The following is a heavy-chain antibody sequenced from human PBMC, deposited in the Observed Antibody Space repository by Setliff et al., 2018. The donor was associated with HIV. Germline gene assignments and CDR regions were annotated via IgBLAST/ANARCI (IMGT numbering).Heavy chain of an antibody. CDR3: AREIKMATILGWTYYFDY. J-gene: IGHJ4*02. Sequence: GGSLRLSCEVSGFTFSTYAMAWVRQAPGKGLEWVSGVSDGSSTNYADSVKGRFTISRDDAKNTLYLQMNSLRAEDTALYYCAREIKMATILGWTYYFDYWGQGTLVTVSS. CDR2: VSDGSST. V-gene: IGHV3-74*01. CDR1: GFTFSTYA. D-gene: IGHD5-12*01.